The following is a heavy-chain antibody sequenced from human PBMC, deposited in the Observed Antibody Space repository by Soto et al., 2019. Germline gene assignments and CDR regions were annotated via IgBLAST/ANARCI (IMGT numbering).Heavy chain of an antibody. CDR3: ARGWGYYYGY. D-gene: IGHD3-10*01. J-gene: IGHJ4*02. Sequence: SETLSLTCAVYGGSFSGYYWSWIRQPPGKGLEWIGEINHSGSTNYNPSLKSRVTISVDTSKNQFSLKLSSVTAADTAVYYCARGWGYYYGYWGQGTLVTVSS. CDR2: INHSGST. CDR1: GGSFSGYY. V-gene: IGHV4-34*01.